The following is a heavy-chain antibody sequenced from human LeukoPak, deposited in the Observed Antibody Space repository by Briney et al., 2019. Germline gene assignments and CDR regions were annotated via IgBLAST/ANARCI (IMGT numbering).Heavy chain of an antibody. J-gene: IGHJ4*02. V-gene: IGHV3-64D*06. CDR1: GFSFCSYA. Sequence: GGPLRLSCSASGFSFCSYAMLWVPQATGKGLEYVSSISSKGSTTYYADSVKGRFTISRDNSKNTLYRQMSSRRTEDTAVYYSVKDRAVDYWGQGSLVTVSS. CDR2: ISSKGSTT. D-gene: IGHD3-10*01. CDR3: VKDRAVDY.